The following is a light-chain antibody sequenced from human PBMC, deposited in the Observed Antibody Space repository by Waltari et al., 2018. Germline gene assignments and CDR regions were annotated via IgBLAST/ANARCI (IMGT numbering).Light chain of an antibody. V-gene: IGKV3-15*01. CDR3: QQYNNWAGT. Sequence: EIVMTQSTATLSVSPGERATLSFRASQCVSSNLAWYQQKPGQAPRLLIYGASTRATGIPARFSGSGSGTEFTLTISSLQSEDFAVYYCQQYNNWAGTFGPGTKVDIK. CDR2: GAS. CDR1: QCVSSN. J-gene: IGKJ3*01.